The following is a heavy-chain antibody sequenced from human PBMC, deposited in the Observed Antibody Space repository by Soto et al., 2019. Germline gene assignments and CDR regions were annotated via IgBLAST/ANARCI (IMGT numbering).Heavy chain of an antibody. V-gene: IGHV3-7*05. CDR1: GFTFSSYW. CDR2: INQDGSEE. CDR3: ARDRALKGDYYGLDV. Sequence: EVQLVESGGGLVQPGGSLRLSCAASGFTFSSYWMSWVRQAPGKGLEWVANINQDGSEEYYVDSVKGRFTISRDNAKNSLYLQVNSLRVEDTAVYYCARDRALKGDYYGLDVWGQGTTVTVSS. J-gene: IGHJ6*02.